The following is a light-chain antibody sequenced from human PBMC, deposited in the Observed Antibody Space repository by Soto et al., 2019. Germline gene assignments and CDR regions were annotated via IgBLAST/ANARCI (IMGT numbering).Light chain of an antibody. CDR2: RNN. V-gene: IGLV1-47*01. J-gene: IGLJ2*01. CDR1: SSNIGSAY. Sequence: QSVLTQPPSASGTPGQTVTISCSGSSSNIGSAYIYWYQHLPGTAPKLLIYRNNQRPSGVPDRFSASKSGTSASLAISGLRSEDDADYYCAAWGDSLVVFGGGTQLTVL. CDR3: AAWGDSLVV.